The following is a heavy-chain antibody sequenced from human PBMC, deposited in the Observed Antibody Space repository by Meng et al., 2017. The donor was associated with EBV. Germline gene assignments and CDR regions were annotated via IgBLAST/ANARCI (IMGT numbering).Heavy chain of an antibody. D-gene: IGHD3-22*01. V-gene: IGHV1-18*01. Sequence: QVQLGQSAAEVKRPGASGKVSCKASGYTFTSYGISWVRQAPGQGLEWMGWISAYNGNTNYAQKLQGRVTMTTDTSTSTAYMELRSLRSDDTAVYYCARDGRLYDTPSPFDYWGQGTLVTVSS. CDR3: ARDGRLYDTPSPFDY. CDR2: ISAYNGNT. CDR1: GYTFTSYG. J-gene: IGHJ4*02.